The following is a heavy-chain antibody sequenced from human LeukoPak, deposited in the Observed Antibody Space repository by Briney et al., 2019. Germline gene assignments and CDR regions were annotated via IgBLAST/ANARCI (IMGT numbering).Heavy chain of an antibody. CDR3: ARDLTKIAAVFDY. V-gene: IGHV3-7*01. CDR2: IKQDGSEK. Sequence: PGGSLRLSCAASGFTFSSYWMSWVRQAPGKGLEWAANIKQDGSEKYYVDSVKGRFTISRDIAKNSLYLQMNSLRAEDTAVYYCARDLTKIAAVFDYWGQGTLVTVSS. J-gene: IGHJ4*02. D-gene: IGHD6-25*01. CDR1: GFTFSSYW.